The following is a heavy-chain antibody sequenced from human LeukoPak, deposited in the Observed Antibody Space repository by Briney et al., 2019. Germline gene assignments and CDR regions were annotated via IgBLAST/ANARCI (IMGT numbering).Heavy chain of an antibody. D-gene: IGHD3-10*01. CDR3: VKGVTMVRGSREFDY. CDR2: IGGGGSS. CDR1: GFSFSNSA. Sequence: PGGSLRLSCTASGFSFSNSAMTWVRQAPGKGLEWVSSIGGGGSSYYAGSVKGRFTISRDNSKNTVYLQMNNLRAKDTAIFYCVKGVTMVRGSREFDYWGQGTLVTVSS. V-gene: IGHV3-23*01. J-gene: IGHJ4*02.